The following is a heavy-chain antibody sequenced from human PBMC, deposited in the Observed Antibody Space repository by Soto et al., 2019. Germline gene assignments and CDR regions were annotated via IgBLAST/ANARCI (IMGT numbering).Heavy chain of an antibody. CDR1: GFTFSSYA. J-gene: IGHJ5*02. Sequence: GGSLRLSCAASGFTFSSYAMSWVRQAPGKGLEWVSAISGSGGSTYYADSVKGRFTISRDNSKNTLYLQMNSLRAEDTAVYYCAMSHYDFWSGLNWFDPWGQGTLVTVSS. D-gene: IGHD3-3*01. CDR3: AMSHYDFWSGLNWFDP. CDR2: ISGSGGST. V-gene: IGHV3-23*01.